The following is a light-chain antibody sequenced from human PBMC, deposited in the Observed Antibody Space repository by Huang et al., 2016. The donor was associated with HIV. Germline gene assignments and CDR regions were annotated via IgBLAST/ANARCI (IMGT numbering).Light chain of an antibody. V-gene: IGKV4-1*01. CDR1: QSVLYSSNNKNY. CDR2: WAS. Sequence: DIVMTQSPDSLAVSLGEGATINCKSSQSVLYSSNNKNYLAWYQQKPGQPPKLLIYWASTRESGVPDRCSGSGSGTDFTLTISSLQAEDVAVYYCQQYYSTPPVTFGPGTKVDIK. J-gene: IGKJ3*01. CDR3: QQYYSTPPVT.